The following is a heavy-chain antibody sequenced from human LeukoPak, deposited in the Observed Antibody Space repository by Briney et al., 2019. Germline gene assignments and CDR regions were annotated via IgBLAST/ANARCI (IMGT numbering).Heavy chain of an antibody. D-gene: IGHD1-26*01. V-gene: IGHV3-21*01. CDR3: ARLGSGSYKTGFDY. Sequence: GGSLRLSCAASGFTFSSYSMSWVRQAPGKGLEWVSSISSSSSYIYYADSVKGRFTISRDNAKNSLYLQMNSPRAEDTAVYYCARLGSGSYKTGFDYWGQGTLVTVSS. CDR2: ISSSSSYI. CDR1: GFTFSSYS. J-gene: IGHJ4*02.